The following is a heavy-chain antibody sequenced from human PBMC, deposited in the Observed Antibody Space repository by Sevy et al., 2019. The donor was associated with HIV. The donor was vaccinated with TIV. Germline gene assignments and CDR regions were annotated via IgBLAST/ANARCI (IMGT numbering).Heavy chain of an antibody. J-gene: IGHJ4*02. CDR1: GFTFSSFW. Sequence: GGSLRLSCRGSGFTFSSFWMQWVRQAPGKGLEWVANIRQDGNEIYYVHSVKGRFTISRDNAKNALYLQMDGLRVEDTAVYYCARRYFDLWGQGTQVTVSS. V-gene: IGHV3-7*01. CDR2: IRQDGNEI. CDR3: ARRYFDL.